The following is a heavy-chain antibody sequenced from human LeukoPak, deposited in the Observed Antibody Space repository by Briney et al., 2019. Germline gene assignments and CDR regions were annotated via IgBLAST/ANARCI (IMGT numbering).Heavy chain of an antibody. V-gene: IGHV4-59*01. Sequence: PSETLSLTCTGSGGSLSSYSWSWLRQPPGKGLEWIGYIYYSGSTNYNPSLKSRVTISVDTSKNQFSLKLSSVTAADTAVYYCARDRIAALDYWGQGTLVTVSS. CDR2: IYYSGST. J-gene: IGHJ4*02. CDR3: ARDRIAALDY. D-gene: IGHD6-6*01. CDR1: GGSLSSYS.